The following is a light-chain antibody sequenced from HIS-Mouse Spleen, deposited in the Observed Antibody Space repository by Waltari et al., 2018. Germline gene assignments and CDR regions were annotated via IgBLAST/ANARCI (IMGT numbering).Light chain of an antibody. CDR3: SSYTSSSFNVV. Sequence: QSALTQPASVSGSPGQSITISCTGTSSDVGSYNLVSRYQQHPGKAPKLMIYEGSKRPSGVSNRFSGSKSGNTASLTISGLQAEDEADYYCSSYTSSSFNVVFGGGTKLTVL. CDR1: SSDVGSYNL. CDR2: EGS. V-gene: IGLV2-14*02. J-gene: IGLJ2*01.